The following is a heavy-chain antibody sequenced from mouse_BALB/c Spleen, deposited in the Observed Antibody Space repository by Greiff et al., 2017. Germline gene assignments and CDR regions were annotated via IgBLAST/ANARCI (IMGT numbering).Heavy chain of an antibody. CDR3: TRSRVRGAMDY. J-gene: IGHJ4*01. V-gene: IGHV1-69*02. D-gene: IGHD2-14*01. CDR2: IYPSDSYT. CDR1: GYTFTSYW. Sequence: QVQLQQSGAELVRPGASVKLSCKASGYTFTSYWINWVKQRPGQGLEWIGNIYPSDSYTNYNQKFKDKATLTVDKSSSTAYMQLSSPTSEDSAVYYCTRSRVRGAMDYWGQGTSVTVSS.